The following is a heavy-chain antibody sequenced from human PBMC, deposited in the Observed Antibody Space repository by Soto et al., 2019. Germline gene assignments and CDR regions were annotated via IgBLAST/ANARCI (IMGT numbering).Heavy chain of an antibody. CDR1: GYTFTSYG. CDR2: INTYNGNT. J-gene: IGHJ6*02. CDR3: AMVDVYVTPSPQDV. V-gene: IGHV1-18*01. D-gene: IGHD2-8*01. Sequence: QVQLVQSGAEVKNPGASVKVSCKTFGYTFTSYGIGWARQAPGQGLEWMGWINTYNGNTNYAQNLQGRVTLTTDTSTRTAYMELRSLRSNDTAIYYCAMVDVYVTPSPQDVWGQGTTVTVSS.